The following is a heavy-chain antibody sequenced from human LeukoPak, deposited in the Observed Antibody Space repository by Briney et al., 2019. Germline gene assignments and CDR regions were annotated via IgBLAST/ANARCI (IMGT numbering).Heavy chain of an antibody. J-gene: IGHJ3*01. V-gene: IGHV3-23*01. CDR1: GFTFRIYA. CDR3: AKNYPDNTAYFSWAFDV. CDR2: LGASGAT. Sequence: GGSLRLSCAASGFTFRIYAMTWVRQAPGKGLEWVSALGASGATFYADSVRGRFTISRDNSRHTLHLQMNSLRTEDTAVYYCAKNYPDNTAYFSWAFDVWGQGTMVTLSS. D-gene: IGHD3-22*01.